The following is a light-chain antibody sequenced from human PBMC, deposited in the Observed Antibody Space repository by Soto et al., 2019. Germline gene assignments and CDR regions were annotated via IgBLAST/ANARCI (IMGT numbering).Light chain of an antibody. CDR2: SDH. V-gene: IGLV1-44*01. J-gene: IGLJ3*02. CDR1: GSNIGSSA. Sequence: QSVLTQPPSASGTPGQRVTISCSGSGSNIGSSAVDWYQQLPGTAPKLLIYSDHERPSGVPDRFSASKSGTSASLAISGLRSDDEADYYCASWDASLSGVVFGGGTKLTVL. CDR3: ASWDASLSGVV.